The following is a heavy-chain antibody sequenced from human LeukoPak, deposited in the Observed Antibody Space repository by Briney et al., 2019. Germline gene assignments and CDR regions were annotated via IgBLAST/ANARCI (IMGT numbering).Heavy chain of an antibody. V-gene: IGHV4-39*01. CDR3: ARLGRGVFDY. J-gene: IGHJ4*02. D-gene: IGHD1-26*01. Sequence: KTSETLSLTCTVSGGSISSSSYYWGWIRQPPGKGLEWIGSIYYSGSTYYNPSLKSRVTISVDTSKNQFSLKLSSVTAADTAVYYCARLGRGVFDYWGQGTLVTVSS. CDR1: GGSISSSSYY. CDR2: IYYSGST.